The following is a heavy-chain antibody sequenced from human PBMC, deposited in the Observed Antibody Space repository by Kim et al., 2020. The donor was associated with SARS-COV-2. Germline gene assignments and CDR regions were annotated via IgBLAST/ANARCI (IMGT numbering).Heavy chain of an antibody. Sequence: GGSLRLSCSASGFTFSDYAIHWVRRAPGMGLQYVSATTRDGDGSFYADSVKDRFSIFRDNSKNTLFLQMSGLGIEDTAIYYCVRYGMSYGAVHWGQGTLVSVS. CDR3: VRYGMSYGAVH. J-gene: IGHJ4*02. V-gene: IGHV3-64D*06. CDR2: TTRDGDGS. D-gene: IGHD5-18*01. CDR1: GFTFSDYA.